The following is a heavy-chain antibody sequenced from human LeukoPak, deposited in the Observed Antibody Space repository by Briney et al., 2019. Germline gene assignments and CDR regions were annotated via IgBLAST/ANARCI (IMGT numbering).Heavy chain of an antibody. CDR2: VNYSGRT. J-gene: IGHJ6*03. V-gene: IGHV4-34*01. Sequence: PSETLSLTCAVYVASLSSYYWILIPQPSGKGREWIGEVNYSGRTNSNPSLKSRLAISVDTSKNQFSLELSSLTAADTAVYYCARGRGLPSTPYYYYYMDVWGKGTTVTVSS. CDR3: ARGRGLPSTPYYYYYMDV. CDR1: VASLSSYY.